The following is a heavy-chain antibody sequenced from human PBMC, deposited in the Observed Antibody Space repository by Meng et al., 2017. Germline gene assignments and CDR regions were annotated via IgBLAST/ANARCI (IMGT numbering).Heavy chain of an antibody. D-gene: IGHD1-26*01. CDR3: ARGSYSFDS. V-gene: IGHV6-1*01. J-gene: IGHJ4*02. Sequence: LPQASPGLVKTSHTLPLSCAFSGDSVSSSSAAWNWIRQSPSRGLEWLGRAYYRSKWYHDYAESVKSRISIDPDTSKNQFSLQLRSVTPEDSAVYYCARGSYSFDSWGQRTLVTVSS. CDR2: AYYRSKWYH. CDR1: GDSVSSSSAA.